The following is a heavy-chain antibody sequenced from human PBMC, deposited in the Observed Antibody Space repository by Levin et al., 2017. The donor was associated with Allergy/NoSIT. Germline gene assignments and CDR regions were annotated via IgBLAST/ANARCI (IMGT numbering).Heavy chain of an antibody. V-gene: IGHV1-18*01. J-gene: IGHJ4*02. Sequence: GASVKVSCKASGYTFTSYGISWVRQAPGQGLEWMGWISAYNGNTNYAQKLQGRVTMTTDTSTSTAYMELRSLRSDDTAVYYCARASPKLAPSDLVDYWGQGTLVTVSS. CDR1: GYTFTSYG. CDR3: ARASPKLAPSDLVDY. D-gene: IGHD1-1*01. CDR2: ISAYNGNT.